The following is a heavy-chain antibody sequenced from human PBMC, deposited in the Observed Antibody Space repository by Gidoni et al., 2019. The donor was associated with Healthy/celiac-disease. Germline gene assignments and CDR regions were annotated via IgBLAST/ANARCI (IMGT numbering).Heavy chain of an antibody. Sequence: EVQLVQSGAEVKKPGESLKISCKGSGYSFTSYWIGWVRQMPGKGLEWMGFIYPCDSDTRYIPSFQGQVTISADKSISTAYLQWSSLKASDTAMYYCARHGRIAARLNGPDYWGQGTLVTVSS. V-gene: IGHV5-51*01. CDR2: IYPCDSDT. D-gene: IGHD6-6*01. CDR3: ARHGRIAARLNGPDY. CDR1: GYSFTSYW. J-gene: IGHJ4*02.